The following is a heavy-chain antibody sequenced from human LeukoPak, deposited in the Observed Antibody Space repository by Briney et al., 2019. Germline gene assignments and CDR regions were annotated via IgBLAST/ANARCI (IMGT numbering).Heavy chain of an antibody. CDR2: IYYSGST. J-gene: IGHJ6*03. CDR3: AGWNYDYYYMDV. CDR1: GGSISSSSYY. V-gene: IGHV4-39*01. Sequence: SETLSLTRTLSGGSISSSSYYWGWIRQPPWKGLEWIGSIYYSGSTYYNPSLKSRVTISVDTSKNQFSLKLSSVTAADTAVYYCAGWNYDYYYMDVWGKGTTVTVSS. D-gene: IGHD5-24*01.